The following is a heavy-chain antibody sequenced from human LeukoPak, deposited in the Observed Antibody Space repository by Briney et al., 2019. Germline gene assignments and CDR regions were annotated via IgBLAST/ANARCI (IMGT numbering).Heavy chain of an antibody. Sequence: SETLSLTCTVSGGSISSSSYYWGWIRQPPGKGLEWIGSISYSGSTYYNPSLKSRVTISVDTSKNQFSLKLSSVTAADTAAYYCARHDYGGNSVSDYFDYWGQGTLVTVSS. V-gene: IGHV4-39*01. CDR2: ISYSGST. J-gene: IGHJ4*02. CDR1: GGSISSSSYY. CDR3: ARHDYGGNSVSDYFDY. D-gene: IGHD4-23*01.